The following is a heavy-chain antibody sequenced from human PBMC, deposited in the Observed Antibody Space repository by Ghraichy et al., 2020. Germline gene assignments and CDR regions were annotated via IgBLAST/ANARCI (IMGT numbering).Heavy chain of an antibody. J-gene: IGHJ4*02. CDR1: GFTFSYAW. Sequence: GALNISCAASGFTFSYAWMSWVRQAPGKGLEWVARIKSKTDDGTTDYAAPVKGRFTISRDDSTNTVYLQMNSLKTEDTAVYYCVKGGPYSSYFDYWGQGTLVTVSS. D-gene: IGHD5-12*01. CDR2: IKSKTDDGTT. V-gene: IGHV3-15*01. CDR3: VKGGPYSSYFDY.